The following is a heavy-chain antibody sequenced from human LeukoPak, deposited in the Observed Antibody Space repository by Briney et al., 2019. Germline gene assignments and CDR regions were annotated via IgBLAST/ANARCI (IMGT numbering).Heavy chain of an antibody. Sequence: PGGSLRLSCAASGFTFDDYAMHWVRQAPGKGLEWVSGISWNSGSIGYADSVKGRFTISRDNAKNSLYLQMNSLRAEDMALYYCAGGDPFDYWGQGTLVTVSS. CDR1: GFTFDDYA. V-gene: IGHV3-9*03. D-gene: IGHD3-16*01. CDR2: ISWNSGSI. J-gene: IGHJ4*02. CDR3: AGGDPFDY.